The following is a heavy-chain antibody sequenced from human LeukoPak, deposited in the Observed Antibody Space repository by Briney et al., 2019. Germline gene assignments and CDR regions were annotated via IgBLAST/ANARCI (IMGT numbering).Heavy chain of an antibody. Sequence: GESLKISCKCSGYSFTSYWIGWVRQMPGKGLEWMGIIYPGDSDTRYSPSFQGQVTISADKSISTAYLQWSSLKASDTAMYYCARQGSMVAAKARQFDYWGQGTLVTVSS. CDR1: GYSFTSYW. V-gene: IGHV5-51*01. D-gene: IGHD2-15*01. CDR3: ARQGSMVAAKARQFDY. CDR2: IYPGDSDT. J-gene: IGHJ4*02.